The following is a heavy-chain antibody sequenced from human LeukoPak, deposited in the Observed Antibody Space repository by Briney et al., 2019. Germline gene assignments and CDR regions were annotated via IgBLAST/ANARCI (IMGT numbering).Heavy chain of an antibody. V-gene: IGHV4-59*12. Sequence: PSETLSLTCSVSGDSISSYFWSWIRQPPGKGLEWIGYIYYNERSNYNPSLWSRVTISIDTSKNQFSLKLNSVTAADTAVYYCARSPQHFDRLLDGDSHYFFDSWGQGTLVTVSS. CDR2: IYYNERS. D-gene: IGHD3-9*01. CDR1: GDSISSYF. J-gene: IGHJ4*02. CDR3: ARSPQHFDRLLDGDSHYFFDS.